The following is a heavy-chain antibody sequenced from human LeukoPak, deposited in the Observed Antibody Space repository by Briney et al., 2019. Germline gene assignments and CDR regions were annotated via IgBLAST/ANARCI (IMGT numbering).Heavy chain of an antibody. J-gene: IGHJ3*02. V-gene: IGHV3-21*04. CDR2: ISSSGNSR. CDR3: AKGFRMVRGFDAFDI. D-gene: IGHD3-10*01. CDR1: GFILSNYR. Sequence: GGSLRLSCAASGFILSNYRMNWVRQAPGEGLEWVSYISSSGNSREYADSVKGRFTISRDNAKNSLYLQMNSLRAEDTALYYCAKGFRMVRGFDAFDIWGQGTMVTVSS.